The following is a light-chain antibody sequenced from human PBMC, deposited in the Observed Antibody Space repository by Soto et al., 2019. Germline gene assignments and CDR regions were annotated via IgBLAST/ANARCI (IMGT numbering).Light chain of an antibody. J-gene: IGKJ2*01. CDR3: QQTYSTPYT. V-gene: IGKV1-39*01. CDR1: QRISYY. CDR2: AAS. Sequence: DLQMTQSPSSLSTSVGDRVTITCRASQRISYYLNWYQQKPGKAPKLLIYAASSLQSGVPSRFSGSGSGTDFTLSISTLQAEDSATYYCQQTYSTPYTFGQGTKLEIK.